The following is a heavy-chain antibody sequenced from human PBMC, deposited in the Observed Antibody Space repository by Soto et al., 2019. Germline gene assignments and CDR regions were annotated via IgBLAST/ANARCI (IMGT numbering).Heavy chain of an antibody. CDR3: ARAPYYDFWSGYYTSYYYGMDV. J-gene: IGHJ6*02. CDR2: ISYDGSNK. Sequence: GGSLRLSCAASGFTFSSYGMHWVRQAPSKGLEWVAVISYDGSNKYYADSVKGRFTISRDNSKNTLYLQMNSPRAEDTAVYYCARAPYYDFWSGYYTSYYYGMDVWGQGTTVTVSS. V-gene: IGHV3-30*03. D-gene: IGHD3-3*01. CDR1: GFTFSSYG.